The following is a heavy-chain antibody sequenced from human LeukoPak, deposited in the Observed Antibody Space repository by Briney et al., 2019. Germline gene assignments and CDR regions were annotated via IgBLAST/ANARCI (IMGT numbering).Heavy chain of an antibody. V-gene: IGHV4-30-2*01. Sequence: SETLSLTCAVSGASISSGGYSWNWIRQPPGKNLEWIGYIYYDDRTSYNPSLKSRLTISADRSKNQFSLNLSSVTAADTAVYYCARGDCRGGSCYTGTAWFDTWGQGTRVTVSS. CDR2: IYYDDRT. CDR3: ARGDCRGGSCYTGTAWFDT. D-gene: IGHD2-15*01. J-gene: IGHJ5*02. CDR1: GASISSGGYS.